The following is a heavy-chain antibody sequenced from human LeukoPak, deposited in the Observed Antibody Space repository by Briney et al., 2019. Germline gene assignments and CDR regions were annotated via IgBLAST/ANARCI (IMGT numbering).Heavy chain of an antibody. J-gene: IGHJ4*02. Sequence: PGGSLRLSCAASGFMFSSYGMHWVRQAPGKGLEWVAVIWYDENIKYYADSVKGRFTISRDNSENTLSLQMDSLRVEDTAVYFCVKDRRQLVEGVFDYWGQGTLVTVSS. V-gene: IGHV3-30*02. CDR2: IWYDENIK. D-gene: IGHD6-13*01. CDR3: VKDRRQLVEGVFDY. CDR1: GFMFSSYG.